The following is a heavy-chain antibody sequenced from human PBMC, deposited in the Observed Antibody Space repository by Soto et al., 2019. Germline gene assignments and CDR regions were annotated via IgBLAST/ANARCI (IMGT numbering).Heavy chain of an antibody. CDR1: GFTFSSYA. CDR2: ISGSGDST. D-gene: IGHD6-25*01. CDR3: AKSGQSSGANMYV. Sequence: EVQLLESGGGLVQPGGSLRLSCAASGFTFSSYATNWVRQAPGTGLEWVSSISGSGDSTYYADSVKGRFTISRDNSKNPLCLQTNSLRAEDTSVYCCAKSGQSSGANMYVWGQGTTVTVSS. J-gene: IGHJ6*02. V-gene: IGHV3-23*01.